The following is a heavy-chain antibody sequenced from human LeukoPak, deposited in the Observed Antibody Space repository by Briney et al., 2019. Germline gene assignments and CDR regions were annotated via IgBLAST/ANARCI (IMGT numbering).Heavy chain of an antibody. J-gene: IGHJ4*02. V-gene: IGHV3-23*01. CDR2: IRGSGGST. CDR3: AKSTGDIVGAPFDY. D-gene: IGHD1-26*01. CDR1: GFTFSSYA. Sequence: GGSQRLSCAASGFTFSSYAMSWVRQAPGKGREWVSAIRGSGGSTYYADSVKGRFTISRDNSKNTLYLQMNSLSAEDTAVYYCAKSTGDIVGAPFDYWGQGTLVTVSS.